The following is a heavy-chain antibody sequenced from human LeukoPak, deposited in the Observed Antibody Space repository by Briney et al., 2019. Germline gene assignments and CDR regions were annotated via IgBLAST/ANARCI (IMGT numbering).Heavy chain of an antibody. Sequence: ASVKVSCKASGYTFTGYYLHWVRQAPGQGLEWMGWINPNNGDTNYAQRLQGSVTMTRDTSISTAYMELSTLTSDDTAVYYCAGDGVGTYDYWGQGTLVTVSS. D-gene: IGHD1-26*01. V-gene: IGHV1-2*02. CDR1: GYTFTGYY. J-gene: IGHJ4*02. CDR3: AGDGVGTYDY. CDR2: INPNNGDT.